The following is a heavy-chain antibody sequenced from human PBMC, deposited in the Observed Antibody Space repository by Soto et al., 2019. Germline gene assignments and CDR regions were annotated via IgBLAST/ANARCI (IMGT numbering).Heavy chain of an antibody. Sequence: KRSASCMTGYHGRSVRNAPGQGLEWMGWINPNSGGTNYAQKFQGWVTMTRDTSISTAYMELSRLRSDDTAVYYCARGEQLDYYGMDVWGKGTTVTVSS. V-gene: IGHV1-2*04. CDR3: ARGEQLDYYGMDV. CDR1: ASCMTGYH. D-gene: IGHD6-13*01. CDR2: INPNSGGT. J-gene: IGHJ6*04.